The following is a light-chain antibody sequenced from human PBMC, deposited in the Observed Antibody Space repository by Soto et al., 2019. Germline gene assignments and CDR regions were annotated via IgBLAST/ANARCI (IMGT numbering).Light chain of an antibody. J-gene: IGKJ2*01. CDR2: AAS. Sequence: AIRMTQSPSSLSASTGDRVTITCRASQGISSYLAWYQQKPGKAPKLLIYAASTLQSGVPSRFSGSGSGTDFTLTISCLQSEDFATYYCQQYYSYAPYTFGQGTKLEIK. V-gene: IGKV1-8*01. CDR1: QGISSY. CDR3: QQYYSYAPYT.